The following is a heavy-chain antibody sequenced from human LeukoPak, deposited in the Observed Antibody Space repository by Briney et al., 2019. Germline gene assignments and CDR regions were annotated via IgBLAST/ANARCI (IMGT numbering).Heavy chain of an antibody. CDR2: VYHSGIT. CDR1: GDSISSYY. J-gene: IGHJ5*02. D-gene: IGHD6-13*01. V-gene: IGHV4-59*01. CDR3: ARALRQQLVTGWFDP. Sequence: SETLSPTCTVSGDSISSYYWNWIRQPPGRGLEWIGYVYHSGITNYNPSLKSRVTISVDTSKNQFSPRLTSLTAADTAVYCCARALRQQLVTGWFDPWGQGTLVTVSS.